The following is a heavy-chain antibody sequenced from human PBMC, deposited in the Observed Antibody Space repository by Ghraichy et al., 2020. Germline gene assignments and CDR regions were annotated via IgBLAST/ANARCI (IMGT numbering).Heavy chain of an antibody. CDR1: GGSISSSSYY. J-gene: IGHJ4*02. Sequence: LSLTCTVSGGSISSSSYYWGWIRQPPGKGLEWIGSIYYSGSTYYNPSLKSRVTISVDTSKNQFSLKLSSVTAADTAVYYCARWGLRSPGDYWGQGTLVTVSS. V-gene: IGHV4-39*01. D-gene: IGHD1-26*01. CDR2: IYYSGST. CDR3: ARWGLRSPGDY.